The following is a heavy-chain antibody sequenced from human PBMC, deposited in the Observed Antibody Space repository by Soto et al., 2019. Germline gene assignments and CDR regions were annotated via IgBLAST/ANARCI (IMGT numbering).Heavy chain of an antibody. CDR3: ARDIVVVPAASRATPEYYYYGMDV. CDR2: INPSGGST. D-gene: IGHD2-2*01. J-gene: IGHJ6*02. Sequence: ASVKGSCKASGYTFTSYYMHWVRQAPGQGLEWMGIINPSGGSTSYAQKFQGRVTMTRDTSTSTVCMELSSLRSEDTAVYYCARDIVVVPAASRATPEYYYYGMDVWGQGTTVTVSS. V-gene: IGHV1-46*01. CDR1: GYTFTSYY.